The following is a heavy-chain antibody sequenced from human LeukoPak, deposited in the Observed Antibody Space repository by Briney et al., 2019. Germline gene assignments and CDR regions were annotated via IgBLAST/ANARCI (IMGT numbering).Heavy chain of an antibody. Sequence: QPGGSLRLSCVASGFTFSSYAMSWVRQAPGKGLEWVSTISGSGGSTYYADSVKGRFTISRDNAKNSLYLQMNSLRAEDTAVYYCARGKGLYYFDYWGQGTLVTVSS. CDR3: ARGKGLYYFDY. V-gene: IGHV3-23*01. J-gene: IGHJ4*02. CDR1: GFTFSSYA. CDR2: ISGSGGST.